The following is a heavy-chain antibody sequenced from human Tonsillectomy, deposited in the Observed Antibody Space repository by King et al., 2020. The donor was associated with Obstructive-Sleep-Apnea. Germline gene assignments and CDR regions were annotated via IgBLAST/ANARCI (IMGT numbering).Heavy chain of an antibody. CDR1: GGSISSGGHY. CDR3: ARGEETYYSDY. CDR2: IYYSGST. J-gene: IGHJ4*02. Sequence: VQLQESGPGLVKPSQTLSLTCTVSGGSISSGGHYWSWIRQHPGKGLEWIGYIYYSGSTYYNPSLKSRVTMSVDTSKNQFSLKLSSVSAADTAGYYCARGEETYYSDYWGQGTLVTVSS. V-gene: IGHV4-31*03.